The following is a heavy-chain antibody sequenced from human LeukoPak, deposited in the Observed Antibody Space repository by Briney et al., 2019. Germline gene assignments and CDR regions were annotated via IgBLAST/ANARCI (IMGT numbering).Heavy chain of an antibody. J-gene: IGHJ6*03. CDR1: GGSISSSSYY. CDR2: ISYSGST. D-gene: IGHD3-10*01. CDR3: ARHPTNMVRGVSRHKRCYMDV. Sequence: SETLSLTCTVSGGSISSSSYYWGRIRQPPGKGLEWIGSISYSGSTYYNPSLKSRVTISVDTSKNQFSLKLSSVTAADTAVYYCARHPTNMVRGVSRHKRCYMDVWGKGTTVTISS. V-gene: IGHV4-39*01.